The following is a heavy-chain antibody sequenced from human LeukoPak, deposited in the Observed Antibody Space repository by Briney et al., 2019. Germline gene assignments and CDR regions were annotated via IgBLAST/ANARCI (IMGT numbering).Heavy chain of an antibody. CDR3: GREATGYSASWLDY. Sequence: TGGSLRLSCEVSGFTFSNYWMSWVRQAPGKGLEWVANIKKDGSEKYYVDFVKGRFTISRDNVKNSVFLQMNSLRAEDTAVYYCGREATGYSASWLDYWGQGTLVTVSS. J-gene: IGHJ4*02. CDR2: IKKDGSEK. V-gene: IGHV3-7*01. D-gene: IGHD6-13*01. CDR1: GFTFSNYW.